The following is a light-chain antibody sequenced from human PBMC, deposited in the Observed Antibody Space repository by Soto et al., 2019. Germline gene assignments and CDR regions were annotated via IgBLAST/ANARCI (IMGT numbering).Light chain of an antibody. J-gene: IGKJ1*01. CDR1: QSVLYSSNSKNY. CDR2: WAP. CDR3: QHFYNTPQT. V-gene: IGKV4-1*01. Sequence: DIVMTQSPDSLAVSLGETATINCKSSQSVLYSSNSKNYLAWYQQKPGQPPMLLIDWAPTRESGVPDRSSGSGSGTDFTLTNSSLQAEDVAVYYCQHFYNTPQTFGQGTKVEIK.